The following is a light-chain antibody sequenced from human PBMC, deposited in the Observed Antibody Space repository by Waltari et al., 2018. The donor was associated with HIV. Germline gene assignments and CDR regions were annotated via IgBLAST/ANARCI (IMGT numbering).Light chain of an antibody. CDR2: DTT. J-gene: IGLJ2*01. CDR3: LLFLGAGRV. Sequence: QAAVTQEPSLTVSPGGTIFLTCGSTTGHGPSKHYAYWFQQKPGQAPPTLIYDTTKRHSWTPARFSGFLVGDKAVLTLSGALSEDEAVYYCLLFLGAGRVFGGGTMVTV. V-gene: IGLV7-46*01. CDR1: TGHGPSKHY.